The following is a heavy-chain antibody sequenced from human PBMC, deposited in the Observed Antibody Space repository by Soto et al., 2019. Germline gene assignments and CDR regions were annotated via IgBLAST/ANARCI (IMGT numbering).Heavy chain of an antibody. D-gene: IGHD2-21*01. CDR2: VSHDGAIK. Sequence: QMELVESVGGVVQPGRSLRLACTPSGFTFDNFAMHWVRQAPGPGLEWVAVVSHDGAIKHYPDSVRGRLTISRDNSRDTVSLQMSSLRPEDTAVYYCVREKAIVSVVFQTPGSPGALYLWAQGTVVTVSS. CDR1: GFTFDNFA. V-gene: IGHV3-30-3*01. CDR3: VREKAIVSVVFQTPGSPGALYL. J-gene: IGHJ3*01.